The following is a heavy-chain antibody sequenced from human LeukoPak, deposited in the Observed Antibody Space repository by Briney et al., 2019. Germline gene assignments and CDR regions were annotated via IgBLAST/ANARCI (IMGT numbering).Heavy chain of an antibody. J-gene: IGHJ5*02. D-gene: IGHD1-1*01. V-gene: IGHV3-23*01. Sequence: PGGSLRLSCAASGFIFSTYAMNWVRQAPGKGLEWISGVSNSGVSTNYAASVKGRFTISRDNFKNMLYLQMNGLRAEDTAVYYRAKDWNPSPNWFGPWGQGTLVIVSS. CDR1: GFIFSTYA. CDR2: VSNSGVST. CDR3: AKDWNPSPNWFGP.